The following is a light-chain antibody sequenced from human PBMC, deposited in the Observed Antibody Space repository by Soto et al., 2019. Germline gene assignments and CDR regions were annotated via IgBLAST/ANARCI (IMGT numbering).Light chain of an antibody. CDR2: GAS. CDR3: QQYGGSPFT. Sequence: EIVLTQSPGTLSLSPGDRATLSCRASQSVSSNYLAWYQQKRGQAPRLLIYGASSRATGIPDRFSGSGSGTAFTLTISKLEPEDFAVYYCQQYGGSPFTFGPGTKVDIK. V-gene: IGKV3-20*01. CDR1: QSVSSNY. J-gene: IGKJ3*01.